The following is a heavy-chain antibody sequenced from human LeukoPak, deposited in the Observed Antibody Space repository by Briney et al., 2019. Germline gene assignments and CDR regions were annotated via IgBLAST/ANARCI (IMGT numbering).Heavy chain of an antibody. Sequence: PGGSLRLSCVVSGVTFTNAWMSWVRRTPGKGLEWVSGISGSGDNTLYADSVKGRFTISRDNSKNTLYLEMNSLRAEDTAMYYCAKMKGHPLPKYYMDVWGQGTTVTVSS. D-gene: IGHD1-26*01. J-gene: IGHJ6*01. CDR2: ISGSGDNT. CDR1: GVTFTNAW. V-gene: IGHV3-23*01. CDR3: AKMKGHPLPKYYMDV.